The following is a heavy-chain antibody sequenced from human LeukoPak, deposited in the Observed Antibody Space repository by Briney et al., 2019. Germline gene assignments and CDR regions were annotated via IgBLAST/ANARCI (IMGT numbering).Heavy chain of an antibody. Sequence: PSETLSLTCTVSGGTVSSGSYYWSWIRQPPGKVLEWSGYIYYRGSTNYNPSLKSRVTITVDTSKNQFSLKLSSVTAADTALYYCARELDDGYNSYFDYWGQGTLVIVSS. CDR2: IYYRGST. CDR1: GGTVSSGSYY. V-gene: IGHV4-61*01. CDR3: ARELDDGYNSYFDY. J-gene: IGHJ4*02. D-gene: IGHD5-24*01.